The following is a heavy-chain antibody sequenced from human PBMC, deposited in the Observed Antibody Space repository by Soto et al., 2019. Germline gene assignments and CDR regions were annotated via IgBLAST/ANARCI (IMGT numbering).Heavy chain of an antibody. CDR1: GGSISSGGYY. Sequence: SETLSLTCTVSGGSISSGGYYWSWIRQHPGKGLEWIGYIYYSGSTYYNPSLKSRVTISVDTSKNQFSLKLSSVTAADTAVYYCARDKVVVPAARWDYYYYYYMDVWGKGTTVTVSS. CDR3: ARDKVVVPAARWDYYYYYYMDV. D-gene: IGHD2-2*01. J-gene: IGHJ6*03. V-gene: IGHV4-31*03. CDR2: IYYSGST.